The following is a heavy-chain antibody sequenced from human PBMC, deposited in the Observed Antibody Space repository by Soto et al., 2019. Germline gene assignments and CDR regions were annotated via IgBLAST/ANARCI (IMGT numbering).Heavy chain of an antibody. CDR1: GGSISSYY. V-gene: IGHV4-59*01. CDR3: ARGGVAASKGRWFDP. CDR2: IHYRGST. J-gene: IGHJ5*02. Sequence: SETLSLTCTVSGGSISSYYWGWIRQPPGKGREWIGYIHYRGSTNYNPSIRSRVTISVXXXXXXFXLXVXXXTAAXTSIYYRARGGVAASKGRWFDPWGKGTLETVSS. D-gene: IGHD6-25*01.